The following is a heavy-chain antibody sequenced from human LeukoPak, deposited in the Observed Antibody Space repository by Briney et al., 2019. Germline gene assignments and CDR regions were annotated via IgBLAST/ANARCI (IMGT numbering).Heavy chain of an antibody. CDR1: GFTVSTTY. CDR2: LYRGGAT. D-gene: IGHD3-22*01. V-gene: IGHV3-53*04. CDR3: ARGDYYDDCGYSD. J-gene: IGHJ4*02. Sequence: GSLRLSCEVSGFTVSTTYMSWARQAPGKGLEWVSILYRGGATYYADSVKGRFSISRHDSNNTLFLQMNSLRPEDTAVYYCARGDYYDDCGYSDWGQGTLVTVSS.